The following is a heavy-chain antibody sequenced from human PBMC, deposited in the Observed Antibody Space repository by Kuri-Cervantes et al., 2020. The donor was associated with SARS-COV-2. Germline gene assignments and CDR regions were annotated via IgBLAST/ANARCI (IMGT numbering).Heavy chain of an antibody. J-gene: IGHJ4*02. V-gene: IGHV1-2*06. CDR3: ARAGGISSGYYYRLDY. CDR1: GYTFTGYY. D-gene: IGHD3-22*01. CDR2: INPNSGGT. Sequence: VSVKVSCKASGYTFTGYYMHWVRQAPGQGLEWMGRINPNSGGTNYAQKFQGRVTMTRDTSISTAYMELSRLRSDDTAVYYCARAGGISSGYYYRLDYWGQGTLVTVSS.